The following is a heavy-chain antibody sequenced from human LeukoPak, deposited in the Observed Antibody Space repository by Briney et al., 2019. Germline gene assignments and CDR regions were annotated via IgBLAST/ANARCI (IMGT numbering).Heavy chain of an antibody. CDR2: IGISSGNT. CDR1: GLTFSDYS. Sequence: PGGSLRLSCAASGLTFSDYSMNWVRQAPGKGLEWISYIGISSGNTKYADSVKGRFTIPGDKAKNSLYLQMNSLRVEDTAVYYCARDYKYAFDNWGQGTLVTVSS. D-gene: IGHD5-24*01. V-gene: IGHV3-48*01. CDR3: ARDYKYAFDN. J-gene: IGHJ4*02.